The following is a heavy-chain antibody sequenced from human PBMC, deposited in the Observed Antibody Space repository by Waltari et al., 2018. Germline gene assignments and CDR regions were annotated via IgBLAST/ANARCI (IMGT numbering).Heavy chain of an antibody. V-gene: IGHV3-30*02. Sequence: QVQLVESGGGVVQPGGSLRLSWSASGSTFGRYGMHWVRQAPGKGLEWVAFIRDDGSNKYYADSVKGRFTISRDNSKNTLYLQMNSLRAEDTAVYYCAKVVVTAISYFDYWGQGTLVTVSS. CDR3: AKVVVTAISYFDY. CDR2: IRDDGSNK. D-gene: IGHD2-21*02. CDR1: GSTFGRYG. J-gene: IGHJ4*02.